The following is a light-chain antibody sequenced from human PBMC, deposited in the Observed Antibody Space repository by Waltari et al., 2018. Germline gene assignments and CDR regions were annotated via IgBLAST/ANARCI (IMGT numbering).Light chain of an antibody. Sequence: DIQMTQSPSSLSASVGDRVTITCRASQSISSYLNWYQQRPWKAPKLLIYAASILQSGVPSRFTGSGSGTDFTLTISSLQPEDFATYYCQQSYSIPWTFGQGTKVEIK. V-gene: IGKV1-39*01. CDR3: QQSYSIPWT. J-gene: IGKJ1*01. CDR2: AAS. CDR1: QSISSY.